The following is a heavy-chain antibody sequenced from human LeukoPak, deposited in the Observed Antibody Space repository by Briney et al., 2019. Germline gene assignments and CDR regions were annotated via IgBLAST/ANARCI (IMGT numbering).Heavy chain of an antibody. CDR1: GGSISSYY. V-gene: IGHV4-59*01. D-gene: IGHD6-13*01. CDR3: ARDDSSSWYNWFGP. CDR2: IYYSGST. Sequence: PSETLSLTCTVSGGSISSYYWSWIRQPPGKGLEWIGYIYYSGSTNYNPSLKSRVTISVDTSKNQFSLKLSSVTAADTAVYYCARDDSSSWYNWFGPWGQGTLVTVSS. J-gene: IGHJ5*02.